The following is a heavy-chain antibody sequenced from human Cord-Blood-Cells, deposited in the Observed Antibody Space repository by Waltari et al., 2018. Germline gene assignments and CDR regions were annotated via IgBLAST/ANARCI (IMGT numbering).Heavy chain of an antibody. V-gene: IGHV1-24*01. CDR2: FDPKNGET. CDR3: ATAPTGEGYFDY. D-gene: IGHD1-1*01. CDR1: GYTPTELS. J-gene: IGHJ4*02. Sequence: QVQLVQSGAAVKKPGASVKVSCMVSGYTPTELSMHWVRQAPGTGLEWMGGFDPKNGETIYAQKFQGRVTMTEDTSTDTAYMELSSLRSEDTAVYYCATAPTGEGYFDYWGQGTLVTVSS.